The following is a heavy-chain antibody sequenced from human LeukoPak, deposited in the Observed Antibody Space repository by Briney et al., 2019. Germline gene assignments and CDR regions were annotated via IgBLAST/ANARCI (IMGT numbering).Heavy chain of an antibody. Sequence: GGSLRLSCAASGFTFSNYWMHWVRQAPGKGLLWVSRINSDGSSISYADSVKGRFTISRDNAKNSLYLQMNSLRAEDTAVYYCARGSFYPWELLPTPFDYWGQGALVTVSS. CDR3: ARGSFYPWELLPTPFDY. V-gene: IGHV3-74*01. CDR2: INSDGSSI. D-gene: IGHD1-26*01. CDR1: GFTFSNYW. J-gene: IGHJ4*02.